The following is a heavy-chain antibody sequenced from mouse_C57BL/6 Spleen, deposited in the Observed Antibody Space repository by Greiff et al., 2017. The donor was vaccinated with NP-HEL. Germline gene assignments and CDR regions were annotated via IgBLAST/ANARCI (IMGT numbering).Heavy chain of an antibody. Sequence: VQLQQSGPELVKPGASVKISCKASGYAFSSSWMNWVKQRPGKGLEWIGRIYPGDGDTNYNGKFKGKATLTADKSSSTAYMQLSSLTSEDSAVYFCAVDYYGSSRYWYFDVWGTGTTVTVSS. D-gene: IGHD1-1*01. CDR1: GYAFSSSW. CDR2: IYPGDGDT. V-gene: IGHV1-82*01. CDR3: AVDYYGSSRYWYFDV. J-gene: IGHJ1*03.